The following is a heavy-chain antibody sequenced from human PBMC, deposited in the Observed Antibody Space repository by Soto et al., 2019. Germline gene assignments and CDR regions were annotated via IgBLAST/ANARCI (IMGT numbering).Heavy chain of an antibody. D-gene: IGHD3-3*01. CDR1: GYTLTELS. Sequence: ASVKVSCKVSGYTLTELSMHWVRQAPGKGLEWMGGFDPEDGETIYAQKFQGRVTMTEDTSTDTAYMEQSSLKSEDTAVYYCATLEWLVSFDYWGQGTLVTAPQ. J-gene: IGHJ4*02. CDR2: FDPEDGET. V-gene: IGHV1-24*01. CDR3: ATLEWLVSFDY.